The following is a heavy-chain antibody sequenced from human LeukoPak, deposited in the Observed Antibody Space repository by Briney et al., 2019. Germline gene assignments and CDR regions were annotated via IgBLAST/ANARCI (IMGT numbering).Heavy chain of an antibody. CDR1: GFSFSSYA. CDR2: ISDGGSRT. J-gene: IGHJ4*02. V-gene: IGHV3-23*01. D-gene: IGHD7-27*01. Sequence: GGSLRLSRAASGFSFSSYAVSWVRQAPGRGLEWVSGISDGGSRTYYADSVKGRFTISRDDSKNTLYLQMNSLRAEDTAVYYCAKVQLGIGVDYWGQGTLVTVSS. CDR3: AKVQLGIGVDY.